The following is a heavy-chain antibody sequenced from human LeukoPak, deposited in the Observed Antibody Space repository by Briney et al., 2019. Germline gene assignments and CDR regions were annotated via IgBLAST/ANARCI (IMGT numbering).Heavy chain of an antibody. CDR1: GYTFTSYA. Sequence: ASVKVSCKASGYTFTSYAMNWVRQATGQGLEWMGWMNPNSGNTGYAQKFQGRVTMTRNTSISTAYMELSSLRSEDTAVYYCARGISAYYYGSGSWYLDYWGQGTLVTVSS. V-gene: IGHV1-8*02. D-gene: IGHD3-10*01. J-gene: IGHJ4*02. CDR2: MNPNSGNT. CDR3: ARGISAYYYGSGSWYLDY.